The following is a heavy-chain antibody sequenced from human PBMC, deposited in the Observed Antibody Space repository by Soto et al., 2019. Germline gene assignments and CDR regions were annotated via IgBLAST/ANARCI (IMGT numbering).Heavy chain of an antibody. CDR2: IIPIFGTA. D-gene: IGHD4-4*01. CDR1: GGTFSSYA. CDR3: ARYDYSNYGSDYYYYGMDV. Sequence: SVKVSCKASGGTFSSYAISWVRQAPGQGLEWMGGIIPIFGTANYAQKFQGRVTITADESTSTAYMELSSLRSEDTAVYYCARYDYSNYGSDYYYYGMDVWGQGTTVTSP. V-gene: IGHV1-69*13. J-gene: IGHJ6*02.